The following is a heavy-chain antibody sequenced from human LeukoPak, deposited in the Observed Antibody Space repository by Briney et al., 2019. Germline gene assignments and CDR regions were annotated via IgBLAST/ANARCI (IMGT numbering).Heavy chain of an antibody. CDR1: GFTFSSYG. CDR2: TSHDGSKN. Sequence: PGRSLRLSCVASGFTFSSYGMHWVRQAPGKGLEWVAVTSHDGSKNYHADSVKGRFSISRDNSKNTLHLQMNSLRAEDTAVYYCARDLGSRGPKGYYYYYGMDVWGQGTTVTVSS. CDR3: ARDLGSRGPKGYYYYYGMDV. D-gene: IGHD2-2*01. J-gene: IGHJ6*02. V-gene: IGHV3-30*03.